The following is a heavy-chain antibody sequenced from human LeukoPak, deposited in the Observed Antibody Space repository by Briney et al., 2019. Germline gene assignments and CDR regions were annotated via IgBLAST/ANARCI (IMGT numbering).Heavy chain of an antibody. V-gene: IGHV3-30*03. CDR2: ISYDGSNK. CDR3: GGRCGSYSNPFDS. D-gene: IGHD5-18*01. J-gene: IGHJ4*02. CDR1: GFTFSNYG. Sequence: GSLRLSCAASGFTFSNYGMHWVRQAPGKGLEWVTFISYDGSNKYYADSVRGRFTVSGDNSKNTLYLQINSLRAEDTAVYYCGGRCGSYSNPFDSWGQGTLVTVSS.